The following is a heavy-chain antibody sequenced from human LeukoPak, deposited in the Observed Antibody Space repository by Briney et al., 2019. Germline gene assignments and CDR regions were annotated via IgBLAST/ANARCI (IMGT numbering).Heavy chain of an antibody. CDR1: GFTLSRYW. CDR2: IKEDGGEI. Sequence: GGSLRLSCAASGFTLSRYWMSWVRQAPGKGLGWVANIKEDGGEIHFVDSMKGRFTISRDNAKNSLYLQMNSLRGDDTAVYYCARSGYSHSWDYWGQGTLVIVSS. V-gene: IGHV3-7*03. J-gene: IGHJ4*02. D-gene: IGHD1-26*01. CDR3: ARSGYSHSWDY.